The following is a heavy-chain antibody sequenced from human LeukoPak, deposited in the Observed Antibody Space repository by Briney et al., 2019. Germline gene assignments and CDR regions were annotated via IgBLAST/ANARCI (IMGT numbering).Heavy chain of an antibody. J-gene: IGHJ4*02. D-gene: IGHD3-22*01. CDR2: ISGSGGST. CDR1: GITFSSYA. CDR3: AKEYYYDSSGYYY. V-gene: IGHV3-23*01. Sequence: PGGSLRLSCAASGITFSSYAMSWVRQAPGKGLEGVSAISGSGGSTYYADSVKGRFTISRDNSKNTLYLQMNSLRAEDTAVYYCAKEYYYDSSGYYYWGQGTLVTVSS.